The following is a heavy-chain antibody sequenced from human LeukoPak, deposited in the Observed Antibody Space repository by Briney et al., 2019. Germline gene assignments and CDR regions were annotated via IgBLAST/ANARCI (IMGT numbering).Heavy chain of an antibody. J-gene: IGHJ3*02. CDR3: TRLAGGDAFDI. Sequence: GGSLRLSCAASGFTFSSYAMSWVRQASGKGLEWVGRIRSKANGYTTAYGASVKGRFTISRDDSQRATYVQMNSLKIEDTAVYYCTRLAGGDAFDIWGPGTMVTVSS. V-gene: IGHV3-73*01. CDR2: IRSKANGYTT. D-gene: IGHD2-15*01. CDR1: GFTFSSYA.